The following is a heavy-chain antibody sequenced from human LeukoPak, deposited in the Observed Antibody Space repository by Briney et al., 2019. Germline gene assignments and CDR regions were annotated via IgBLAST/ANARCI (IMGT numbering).Heavy chain of an antibody. V-gene: IGHV4-59*01. Sequence: SETPSLTCTVSGGSISSYYWSWIRQPPGKGLEWIGYIYYSGGTNYNPSLKSRVTISVDTSKNQFSLELSSVTAADTAVYYCASITGQGMDPWGQGTLVTVSS. CDR3: ASITGQGMDP. J-gene: IGHJ5*02. D-gene: IGHD1-20*01. CDR1: GGSISSYY. CDR2: IYYSGGT.